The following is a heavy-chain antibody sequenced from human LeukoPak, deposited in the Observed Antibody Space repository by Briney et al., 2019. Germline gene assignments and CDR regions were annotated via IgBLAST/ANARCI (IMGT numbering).Heavy chain of an antibody. D-gene: IGHD2-2*01. CDR3: AKDMGYCSSISCNDAFDI. J-gene: IGHJ3*02. Sequence: PGRSLRLSCAAFGFTFDDYAMHWVRQAPGKGLEWVSGISWNSGSIGYADPVKGRFTISRDNAKNSLYLQMNSLRAEDTALYYCAKDMGYCSSISCNDAFDIWGQGTMVTVSS. V-gene: IGHV3-9*01. CDR2: ISWNSGSI. CDR1: GFTFDDYA.